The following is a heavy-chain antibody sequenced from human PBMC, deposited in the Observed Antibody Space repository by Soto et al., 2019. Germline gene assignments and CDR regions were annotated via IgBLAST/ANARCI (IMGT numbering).Heavy chain of an antibody. CDR1: GGSISSYY. CDR2: IYYSGST. V-gene: IGHV4-59*08. Sequence: SETLSLTCTVSGGSISSYYWSWIRQPPGKGLEWIGYIYYSGSTNYNPSLKSRVTISVDTSKNQFSLKLSSVTAADTAVYYCARGSGWDDAFDIWGQGTMVTVSS. D-gene: IGHD6-19*01. CDR3: ARGSGWDDAFDI. J-gene: IGHJ3*02.